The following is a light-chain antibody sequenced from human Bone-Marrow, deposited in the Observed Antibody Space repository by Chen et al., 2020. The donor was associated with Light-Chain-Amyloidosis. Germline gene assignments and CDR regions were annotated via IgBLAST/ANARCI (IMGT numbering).Light chain of an antibody. CDR1: NIGSTS. CDR2: DDS. J-gene: IGLJ3*02. CDR3: QVWDRSSDRPV. V-gene: IGLV3-21*02. Sequence: SYVLTQPSSVSAAPGQTATLACGGNNIGSTSVHWYQQPPGQAPLLVVYDDSDRPSGIPERLSGSNSGNTATLTISRVEAGDEADYYCQVWDRSSDRPVFGGGTKLTVL.